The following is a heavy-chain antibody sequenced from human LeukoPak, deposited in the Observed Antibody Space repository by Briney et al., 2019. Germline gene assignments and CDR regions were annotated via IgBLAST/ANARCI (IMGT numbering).Heavy chain of an antibody. CDR2: IYYSGST. D-gene: IGHD3-22*01. J-gene: IGHJ4*02. CDR3: ARGIQLWLDVGCYYDSSGYYWIDY. CDR1: GGSISSYY. Sequence: NSSETLSLTCTVSGGSISSYYWSWIRQPPGKGLEWIGYIYYSGSTNYNPSLKSRVTISVDTSKNQFSLKLSSVTAADTAVYYCARGIQLWLDVGCYYDSSGYYWIDYWGQGTLVTVSS. V-gene: IGHV4-59*01.